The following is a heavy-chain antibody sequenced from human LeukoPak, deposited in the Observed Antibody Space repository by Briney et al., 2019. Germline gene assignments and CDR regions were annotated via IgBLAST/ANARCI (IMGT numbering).Heavy chain of an antibody. Sequence: GGSLRLSCAASGFTFSSYEMNWVRQAPGKGLEWLSHIRRSGSTIYYADSVKGRFTISRDNSKNTLYLQMNSLRAEDTAVYFCARGGAWLGELLNKDEVYYFDYWGQGALVTVSS. D-gene: IGHD3-10*01. J-gene: IGHJ4*02. CDR2: IRRSGSTI. CDR3: ARGGAWLGELLNKDEVYYFDY. V-gene: IGHV3-48*03. CDR1: GFTFSSYE.